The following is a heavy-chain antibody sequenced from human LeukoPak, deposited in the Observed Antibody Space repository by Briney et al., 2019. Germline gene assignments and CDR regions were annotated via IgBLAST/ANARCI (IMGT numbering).Heavy chain of an antibody. V-gene: IGHV4-38-2*01. J-gene: IGHJ6*04. CDR2: IFYSGTT. CDR3: ARLARLTLIRGVTGYHSLDV. D-gene: IGHD3-10*01. CDR1: DYSITNGRY. Sequence: SETLSLTCAVSDYSITNGRYWGRIRQSPGKGLEFIGNIFYSGTTYYNPSLKSRVIISVDTSKNEFSLKLTAVTAADTAVYYCARLARLTLIRGVTGYHSLDVWGKGTKVTVSS.